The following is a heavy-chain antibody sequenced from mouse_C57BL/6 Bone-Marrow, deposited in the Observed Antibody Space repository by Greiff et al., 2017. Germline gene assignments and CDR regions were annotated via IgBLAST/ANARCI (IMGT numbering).Heavy chain of an antibody. D-gene: IGHD4-1*01. CDR3: ARTGTGYFDV. CDR2: ISNLAYSI. CDR1: GFTFSDYG. V-gene: IGHV5-15*01. J-gene: IGHJ1*03. Sequence: EVQRVESGGGLVQPGGSLTLSCAASGFTFSDYGMAWVRQAPRTGPEWVAFISNLAYSIYYADTVTGRVTISRENAKNTLYLEMSSLRSEDTAMYYCARTGTGYFDVWGTGTTVTVSS.